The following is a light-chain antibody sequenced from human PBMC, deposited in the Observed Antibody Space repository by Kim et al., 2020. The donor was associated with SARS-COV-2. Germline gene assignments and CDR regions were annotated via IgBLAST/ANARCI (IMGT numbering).Light chain of an antibody. CDR2: NVS. CDR1: QSISSF. J-gene: IGKJ3*01. Sequence: PRDRATRSCRTSQSISSFLAWYQQKPGQAPRLLIYNVSNRATGIPARFSGSGSGTDFTLTISSLEPEDFAVYYCQQRTNWPPIFTFGPGTKVDIK. V-gene: IGKV3-11*01. CDR3: QQRTNWPPIFT.